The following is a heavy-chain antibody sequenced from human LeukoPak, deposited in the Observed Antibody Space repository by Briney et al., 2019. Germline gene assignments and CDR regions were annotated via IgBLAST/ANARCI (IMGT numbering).Heavy chain of an antibody. J-gene: IGHJ4*02. V-gene: IGHV3-23*01. D-gene: IGHD2-21*01. CDR1: GFTFSSFG. CDR3: AKDLGVVVSATYYFED. Sequence: GGSLRLSCAASGFTFSSFGMSWVRQAAGKGLEWVSAISSTGGTAYYADSVKGRFTISRDNSKNTLYLQMNSLRAEDTALYYCAKDLGVVVSATYYFEDWGQGTLVTVSS. CDR2: ISSTGGTA.